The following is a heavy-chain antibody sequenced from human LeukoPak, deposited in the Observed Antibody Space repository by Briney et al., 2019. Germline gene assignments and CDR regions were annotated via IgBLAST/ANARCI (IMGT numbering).Heavy chain of an antibody. CDR1: GYSISSGYF. CDR2: INHSGST. CDR3: ARRRRLIVMVTAPRGYFDY. Sequence: SETLSLTCTVSGYSISSGYFWGWIRQPPGKGLEWIGEINHSGSTNYNPSLKSRVTISVDTSKNQFSLKLSSVTAADTAVYYCARRRRLIVMVTAPRGYFDYWGQGTLVTVSS. J-gene: IGHJ4*02. D-gene: IGHD2-21*02. V-gene: IGHV4-38-2*02.